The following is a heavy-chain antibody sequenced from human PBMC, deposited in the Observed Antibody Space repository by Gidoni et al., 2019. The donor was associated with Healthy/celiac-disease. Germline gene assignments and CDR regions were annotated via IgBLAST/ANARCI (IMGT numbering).Heavy chain of an antibody. CDR2: IIPIFGTA. D-gene: IGHD6-19*01. J-gene: IGHJ4*02. V-gene: IGHV1-69*06. Sequence: QVQLVQSGAEVKKPGSSVMVSCKASGGTFSSYAISWVRQAPGQGLEWMGGIIPIFGTANYAQKFQGRVTITADKSTSTAHMELSSLRSEDTAVYYCARGSSGWYFYSIDYWGQGTLVTVSS. CDR3: ARGSSGWYFYSIDY. CDR1: GGTFSSYA.